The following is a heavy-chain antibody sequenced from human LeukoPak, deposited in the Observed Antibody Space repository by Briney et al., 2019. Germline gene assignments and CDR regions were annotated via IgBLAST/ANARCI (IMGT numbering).Heavy chain of an antibody. D-gene: IGHD3-3*01. CDR1: GGSISSSSYY. Sequence: TSETLSLTCTVSGGSISSSSYYWGWIRQPPGKGLEWIGYIYYSGSTNYNPSLKSRVTISVDTSKNQFPLKLSSVTAADTAVYYCARSYYDFWSGYFDYWGQGTLVTVSS. V-gene: IGHV4-61*05. J-gene: IGHJ4*02. CDR2: IYYSGST. CDR3: ARSYYDFWSGYFDY.